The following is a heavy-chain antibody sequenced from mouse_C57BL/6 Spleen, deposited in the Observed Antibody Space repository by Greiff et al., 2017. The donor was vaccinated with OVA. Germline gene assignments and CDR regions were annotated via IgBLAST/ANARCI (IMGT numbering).Heavy chain of an antibody. J-gene: IGHJ4*01. CDR2: INPSNGGT. CDR1: GYTFTSYW. CDR3: ARGYYGSSARGDMDD. V-gene: IGHV1-53*01. Sequence: QVQLQQPGTELVKPGASVKLSCKASGYTFTSYWMHWVKQRPGQGLEWIGNINPSNGGTNYNEKFKSKATLTADKSSSTAYMPLRRLPSAASAVDDGARGYYGSSARGDMDDWGQGTSVTVSS. D-gene: IGHD1-1*01.